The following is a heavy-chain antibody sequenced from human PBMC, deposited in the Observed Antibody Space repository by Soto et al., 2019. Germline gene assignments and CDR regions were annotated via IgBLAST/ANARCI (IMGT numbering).Heavy chain of an antibody. CDR2: INTDGGTT. Sequence: EVQLEESGGDLVQPGGSLRLSCAASGFTFSSYWMHWVRQAPGKGLVWVSRINTDGGTTTYAESVKGRFTISRDNARNTLYLQMNSLRPEDTALYYSVRVGIGTYSWRNPWGQGTLVTVSS. D-gene: IGHD1-20*01. CDR1: GFTFSSYW. CDR3: VRVGIGTYSWRNP. V-gene: IGHV3-74*01. J-gene: IGHJ5*02.